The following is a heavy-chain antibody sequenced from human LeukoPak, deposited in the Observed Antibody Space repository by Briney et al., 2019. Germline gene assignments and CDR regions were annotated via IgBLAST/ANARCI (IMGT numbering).Heavy chain of an antibody. CDR1: GGSISSYY. CDR3: ARDIVVVPAAGYAFDI. CDR2: IYTSGST. Sequence: SETLSLTCTVSGGSISSYYWSWIRQPAGKGLEWIGRIYTSGSTNYNPSLKSRVTMSVDTSKNQFSLKLSSVTAADTAVYYCARDIVVVPAAGYAFDIWGQGTMVTVSS. V-gene: IGHV4-4*07. J-gene: IGHJ3*02. D-gene: IGHD2-2*01.